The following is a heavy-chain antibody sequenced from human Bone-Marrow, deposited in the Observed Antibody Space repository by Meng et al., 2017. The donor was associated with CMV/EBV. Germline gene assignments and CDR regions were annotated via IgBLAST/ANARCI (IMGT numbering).Heavy chain of an antibody. CDR3: ATDPFAYSGYDSGPLSRLHGGY. J-gene: IGHJ4*02. CDR1: GYTLTELS. Sequence: ASVKVSRKVSGYTLTELSMHWVRQAPGKGLEWMGGFDHEDGETIYAQKFQGRVTMTEDTSTDTAYMELSSLRSEDTAVYYCATDPFAYSGYDSGPLSRLHGGYWGQGTLVTVSS. V-gene: IGHV1-24*01. D-gene: IGHD5-12*01. CDR2: FDHEDGET.